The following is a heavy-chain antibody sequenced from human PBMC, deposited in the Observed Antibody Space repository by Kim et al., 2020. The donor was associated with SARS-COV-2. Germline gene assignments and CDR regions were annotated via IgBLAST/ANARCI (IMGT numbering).Heavy chain of an antibody. CDR2: ISSSSSTI. CDR3: ARDLEIGSYGSHYYYYYGMDV. V-gene: IGHV3-48*02. Sequence: GGSLRLSCAASGFTFSSYSMNWVRQAPGKGLEWVSYISSSSSTIYYADSVKGRFTISRDNAKNSLYLQMNSLRDEDTAVYYCARDLEIGSYGSHYYYYYGMDVWGQGTTVTVSS. CDR1: GFTFSSYS. D-gene: IGHD5-18*01. J-gene: IGHJ6*02.